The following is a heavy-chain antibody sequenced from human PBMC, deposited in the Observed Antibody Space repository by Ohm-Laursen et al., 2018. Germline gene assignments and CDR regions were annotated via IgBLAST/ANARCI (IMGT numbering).Heavy chain of an antibody. V-gene: IGHV3-7*01. CDR1: GFTFSNYA. CDR2: IKQDESEK. Sequence: SLRLSCAAAGFTFSNYAMTWVRQAPGKGLEWVATIKQDESEKYYVDSVRGRFTISRDNAKNSLYLQMNSLRVEDTAVYYCAKGTGRDAFDIWGQGTMVTVSS. J-gene: IGHJ3*02. CDR3: AKGTGRDAFDI. D-gene: IGHD1-1*01.